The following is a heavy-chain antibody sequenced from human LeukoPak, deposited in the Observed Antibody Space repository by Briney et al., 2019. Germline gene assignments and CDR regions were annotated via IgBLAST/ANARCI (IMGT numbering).Heavy chain of an antibody. V-gene: IGHV1-24*01. Sequence: ASVKVSCKVSGNNLTELSMHWVRQAPGKGLEWMGGFDPEDGETIYAQKFQGRVTMTEDTSTDTAYMELSGLRSEDTAVYYCATGVAAGGSLTGWGQGTLVTVSS. CDR2: FDPEDGET. CDR1: GNNLTELS. J-gene: IGHJ4*02. CDR3: ATGVAAGGSLTG. D-gene: IGHD6-13*01.